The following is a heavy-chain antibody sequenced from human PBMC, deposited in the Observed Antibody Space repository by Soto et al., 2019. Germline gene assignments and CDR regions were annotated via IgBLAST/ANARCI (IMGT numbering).Heavy chain of an antibody. CDR1: GFTFSSYW. V-gene: IGHV3-7*01. Sequence: GGSLRLSCAASGFTFSSYWMSWVRQAPGKGLEWVANIKQDGSEKYYVDSVKGRFTISRDNAKNSLYLQMNSLRAEDTAVYYCARNRYRYSSGWYFDYWGQGTLVTVPQ. CDR3: ARNRYRYSSGWYFDY. CDR2: IKQDGSEK. D-gene: IGHD6-19*01. J-gene: IGHJ4*02.